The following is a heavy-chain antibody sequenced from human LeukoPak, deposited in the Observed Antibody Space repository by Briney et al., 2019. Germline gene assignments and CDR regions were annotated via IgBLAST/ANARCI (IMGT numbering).Heavy chain of an antibody. V-gene: IGHV3-7*01. Sequence: PGGSLRLSCAASGFTFSSYWMSWVRQAPGKGLEWVANIKQDGSEKYYVDSVKGRFTISRDDAKNSLYLQMNSLRAEDTAVYYCARDRSSGGGSSGWYSDYWGQGTLVTVSS. D-gene: IGHD6-19*01. J-gene: IGHJ4*02. CDR1: GFTFSSYW. CDR3: ARDRSSGGGSSGWYSDY. CDR2: IKQDGSEK.